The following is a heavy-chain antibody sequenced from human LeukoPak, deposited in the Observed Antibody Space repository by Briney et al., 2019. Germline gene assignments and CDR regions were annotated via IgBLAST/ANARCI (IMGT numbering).Heavy chain of an antibody. V-gene: IGHV3-23*01. CDR3: TKTGARYSASSNFDS. J-gene: IGHJ4*02. CDR1: GFTFSTYV. Sequence: GGSLRLSCAASGFTFSTYVMSWVRQAPGKGLEWVSAISGSGENTYYADSVKGRFTISRDNSKNTFFLQMDSLRAEDTAIYYCTKTGARYSASSNFDSWGQGAQVTVSS. D-gene: IGHD6-6*01. CDR2: ISGSGENT.